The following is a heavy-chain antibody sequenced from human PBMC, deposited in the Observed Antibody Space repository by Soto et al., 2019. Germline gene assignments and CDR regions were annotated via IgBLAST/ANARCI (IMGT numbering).Heavy chain of an antibody. CDR1: AFDFSTYW. Sequence: EVQLVESGGGLVQPGGSLRLSCAASAFDFSTYWMHWVRQAPGKGLVWVSRISGGGGTTYADSVEGRFTISRDNAKNILYLQMNSLTEEDTAMYYCIRASGVAGTGEYFWGQGTLVTVSS. V-gene: IGHV3-74*02. J-gene: IGHJ4*02. CDR2: ISGGGGT. D-gene: IGHD6-19*01. CDR3: IRASGVAGTGEYF.